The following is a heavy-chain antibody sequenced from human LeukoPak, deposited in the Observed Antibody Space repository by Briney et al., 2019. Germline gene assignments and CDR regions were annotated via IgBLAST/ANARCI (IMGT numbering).Heavy chain of an antibody. J-gene: IGHJ4*02. D-gene: IGHD1-26*01. CDR3: ARAVGATDFDY. CDR1: GVSFSCFY. V-gene: IGHV4-34*01. Sequence: SETLSLTCAVYGVSFSCFYWGWNRPPPGQGLEWIGENNHSGSTNYDPSLQSRVTISIDTSKNQVYLKLSSVTAADTAVYYCARAVGATDFDYWVRGTLITVS. CDR2: NNHSGST.